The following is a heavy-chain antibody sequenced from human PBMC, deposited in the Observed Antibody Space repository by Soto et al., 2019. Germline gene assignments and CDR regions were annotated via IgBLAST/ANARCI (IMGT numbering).Heavy chain of an antibody. CDR1: GGTFSSYA. J-gene: IGHJ4*02. CDR2: IIPIFGTA. V-gene: IGHV1-69*13. Sequence: SVKVSCKASGGTFSSYAISWVRQAPGQGLEWMGGIIPIFGTANYAQKFQGRVTITADESTSTAYMELSSLRSEDTAVYYCARDRRGRFLISEFDYWGQGTLVTVSS. CDR3: ARDRRGRFLISEFDY. D-gene: IGHD3-3*01.